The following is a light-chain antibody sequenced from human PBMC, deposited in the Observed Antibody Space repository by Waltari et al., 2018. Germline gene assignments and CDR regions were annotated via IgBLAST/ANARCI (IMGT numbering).Light chain of an antibody. CDR3: CSYAGSYSWV. CDR2: DVT. J-gene: IGLJ3*02. V-gene: IGLV2-11*01. CDR1: SSDVGGYNY. Sequence: QSALTQPRSVSGSPGQSVTISCTGTSSDVGGYNYVSWYQQHPGKAPKLMIYDVTKRPSGVPDRFSVSKSSHTASLTIAGLQAEDAAEYYRCSYAGSYSWVFGGGTKLTVL.